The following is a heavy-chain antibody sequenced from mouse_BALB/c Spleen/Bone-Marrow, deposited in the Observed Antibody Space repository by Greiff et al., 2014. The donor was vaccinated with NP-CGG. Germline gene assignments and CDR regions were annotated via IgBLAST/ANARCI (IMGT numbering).Heavy chain of an antibody. J-gene: IGHJ4*01. CDR1: GYAFSSSW. CDR2: IYPGDVDT. D-gene: IGHD2-3*01. V-gene: IGHV1-82*01. Sequence: QVQLQQPGPELVKPGASVKISCKASGYAFSSSWMNWVKQRPGRGFGWIGRIYPGDVDTKYKGKFKGKATLTADKSSSTAYMQLSSLTSVDSAVYFCARSDGYRDMDYWGQGTSVTVSS. CDR3: ARSDGYRDMDY.